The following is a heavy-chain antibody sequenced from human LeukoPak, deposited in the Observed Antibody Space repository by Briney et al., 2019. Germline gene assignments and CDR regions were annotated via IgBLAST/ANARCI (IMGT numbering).Heavy chain of an antibody. D-gene: IGHD6-13*01. CDR3: ARDSYPTGYSSSWYFGYYYYYMDV. CDR1: GYTLIGYY. V-gene: IGHV1-2*02. Sequence: GASVKVSCKASGYTLIGYYMHWVRQAPGQGLEWMGWINPNSGGTNYAQKFQGRVTMTRDTSISTAYMELSRLRSDDTAVYYCARDSYPTGYSSSWYFGYYYYYMDVWGKGTTVTVSS. J-gene: IGHJ6*03. CDR2: INPNSGGT.